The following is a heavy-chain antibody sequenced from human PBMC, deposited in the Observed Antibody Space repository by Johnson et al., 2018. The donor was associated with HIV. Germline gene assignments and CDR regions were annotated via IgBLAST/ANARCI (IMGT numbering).Heavy chain of an antibody. CDR2: IRYDGSNK. CDR3: GRDINYRNYVTDAVDI. J-gene: IGHJ3*02. V-gene: IGHV3-30*02. Sequence: QVQLVESGGGVVQPGRSLRLSCAASGFTFSSYGMHWVRQAPGKGLEWVAFIRYDGSNKYYADYVKGRFTISRDNSKNTMSLQMNSPGVEDTAVYYCGRDINYRNYVTDAVDIWGQGTVVTVSS. D-gene: IGHD4-11*01. CDR1: GFTFSSYG.